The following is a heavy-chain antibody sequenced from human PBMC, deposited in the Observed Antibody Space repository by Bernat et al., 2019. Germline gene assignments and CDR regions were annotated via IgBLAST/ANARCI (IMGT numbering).Heavy chain of an antibody. Sequence: EVQLVQSGAEVKKPGESLRISCKGSGYSFTSYWISWVRQMPGKGLEWMGRIDPSDSYTNYSPSFQGHVTISADKSISTAYLQWSSLKASDTAMYYCARHGSDYDFWSGYAFDYWGQGTLVTASS. CDR3: ARHGSDYDFWSGYAFDY. CDR1: GYSFTSYW. D-gene: IGHD3-3*01. V-gene: IGHV5-10-1*03. J-gene: IGHJ4*02. CDR2: IDPSDSYT.